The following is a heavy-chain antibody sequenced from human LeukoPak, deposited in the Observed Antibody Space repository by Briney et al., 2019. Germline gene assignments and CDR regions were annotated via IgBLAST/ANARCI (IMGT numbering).Heavy chain of an antibody. V-gene: IGHV3-66*01. Sequence: GGSLGLSCAASGFTVSSNYMSWVRQAPGKGLEWVSVIYSGGSTYYADSVKGRFTISRDNSKNTLYLQMNSLRAEDTAVYYCARDGMALFDYWGQGTLVTVSS. D-gene: IGHD1-14*01. CDR1: GFTVSSNY. CDR2: IYSGGST. J-gene: IGHJ4*02. CDR3: ARDGMALFDY.